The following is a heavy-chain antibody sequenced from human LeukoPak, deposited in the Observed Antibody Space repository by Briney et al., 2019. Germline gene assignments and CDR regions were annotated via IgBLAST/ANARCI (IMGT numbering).Heavy chain of an antibody. CDR2: ISGSGGST. CDR3: AKEGDTMVRGVIIPALFGY. CDR1: GFTFSSYA. J-gene: IGHJ4*02. V-gene: IGHV3-23*01. D-gene: IGHD3-10*01. Sequence: GGSLRLSCAASGFTFSSYAMSWVRQAPGKGLEWVSAISGSGGSTYYADSVKGRFTISRDNSKNTLYLQMNSLRAEDTAVYYCAKEGDTMVRGVIIPALFGYWGQGTLVTVSS.